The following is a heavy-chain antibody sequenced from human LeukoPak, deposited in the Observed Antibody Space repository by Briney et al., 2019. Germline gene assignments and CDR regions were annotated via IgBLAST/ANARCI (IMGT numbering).Heavy chain of an antibody. V-gene: IGHV3-21*01. CDR1: GFTFNSYS. Sequence: GGSLRLSCAASGFTFNSYSMNWVRQARGKGLEWVSSIISSRSYIYYADSVKGRFTISRDNSKSTLYLQMNSLRDDDSAAYFCARVYLERLTAGYFDLWGQGTQVTVSP. CDR2: IISSRSYI. D-gene: IGHD2-8*01. J-gene: IGHJ4*02. CDR3: ARVYLERLTAGYFDL.